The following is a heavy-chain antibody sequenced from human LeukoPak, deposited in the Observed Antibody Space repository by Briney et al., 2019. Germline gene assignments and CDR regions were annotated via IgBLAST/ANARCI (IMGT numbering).Heavy chain of an antibody. Sequence: SETLSLTCTVSGGSISSYYWSWIRQPPGKGLEWLGYIYYSGSTNYNPSLKSRVTISVDRSKNQFSMKLSSVTAADTAVYYCARVPATTRGNWFDPWGQGTLVTVSS. CDR3: ARVPATTRGNWFDP. CDR1: GGSISSYY. CDR2: IYYSGST. J-gene: IGHJ5*02. V-gene: IGHV4-59*01. D-gene: IGHD2-2*01.